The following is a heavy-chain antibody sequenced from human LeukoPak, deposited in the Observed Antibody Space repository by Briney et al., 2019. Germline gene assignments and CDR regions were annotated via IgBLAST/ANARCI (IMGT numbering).Heavy chain of an antibody. D-gene: IGHD3-22*01. CDR1: GLSLRTSGRC. V-gene: IGHV2-70*01. J-gene: IGHJ4*02. Sequence: SGPALVQPTRPRTLTCTFSGLSLRTSGRCVSWMRQPPEKALEWLALIDWDDDKYYSTSLKTRLTISKDTSKNQVVLTMTNMDPVDTATYYCARIHYYDSSGYYPLFDYWGQGTLVTVSS. CDR3: ARIHYYDSSGYYPLFDY. CDR2: IDWDDDK.